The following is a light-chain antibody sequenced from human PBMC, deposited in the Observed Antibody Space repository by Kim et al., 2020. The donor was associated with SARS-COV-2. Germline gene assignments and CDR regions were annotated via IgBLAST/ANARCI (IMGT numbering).Light chain of an antibody. CDR3: QQRSNWWT. J-gene: IGKJ1*01. V-gene: IGKV3-11*01. CDR2: DAS. CDR1: QSVGSN. Sequence: SVSPGEGATLSCRASQSVGSNLAWYQQKPGQAPRLLIYDASQRATGVPARFSGSGSGTDFTLTISSLEPEDIAVYYCQQRSNWWTFGQGTKVDIK.